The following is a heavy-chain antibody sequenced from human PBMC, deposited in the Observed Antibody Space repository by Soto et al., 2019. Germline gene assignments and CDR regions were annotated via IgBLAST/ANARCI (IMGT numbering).Heavy chain of an antibody. CDR2: IYYSGST. Sequence: XETLSPTGPLSGYSNSSSSYYWGWIRQPPGKGLEWIGSIYYSGSTYYNPSLKSRVTISVDTSKNQFSLKLSSVTAADTAVYYCATNLDYSDSSGYSSFDYWGQGTLVTVSS. D-gene: IGHD3-22*01. CDR3: ATNLDYSDSSGYSSFDY. CDR1: GYSNSSSSYY. J-gene: IGHJ4*02. V-gene: IGHV4-39*01.